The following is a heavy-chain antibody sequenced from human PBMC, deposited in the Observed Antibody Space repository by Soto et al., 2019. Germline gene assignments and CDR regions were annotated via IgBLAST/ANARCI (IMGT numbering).Heavy chain of an antibody. CDR1: GGAFSGYY. Sequence: SETLSLTCAVYGGAFSGYYWICIRHPPFKGLEWIGEINHSGSANYNPSLKSRVTISVDTSKNQFSLKLSSVTAADTAVYYCARDGQLGYCSGGSCGGFDYWGQGTLVTVSS. D-gene: IGHD2-15*01. J-gene: IGHJ4*02. CDR3: ARDGQLGYCSGGSCGGFDY. CDR2: INHSGSA. V-gene: IGHV4-34*01.